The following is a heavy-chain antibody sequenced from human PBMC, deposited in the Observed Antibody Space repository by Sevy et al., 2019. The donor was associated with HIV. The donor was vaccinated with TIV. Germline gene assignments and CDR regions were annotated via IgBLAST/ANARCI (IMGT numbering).Heavy chain of an antibody. J-gene: IGHJ4*02. V-gene: IGHV3-48*02. CDR2: ISSSSSTI. CDR3: ARDRGGSPRSPFDY. D-gene: IGHD3-16*01. Sequence: GGSLRLSCAASGFSFNSYSMNWVRQAPGKGLEWVSFISSSSSTIYYSDSVKGRFTISRDNAKNSLYLQMNSLRDEDTAVYYCARDRGGSPRSPFDYWGKGTLVTVS. CDR1: GFSFNSYS.